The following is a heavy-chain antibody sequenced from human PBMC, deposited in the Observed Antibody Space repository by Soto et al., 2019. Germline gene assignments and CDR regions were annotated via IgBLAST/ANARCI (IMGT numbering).Heavy chain of an antibody. V-gene: IGHV1-18*01. J-gene: IGHJ2*01. CDR2: ISGYNGNT. CDR3: ARRCSSNRCLDL. CDR1: GYTFTSYG. D-gene: IGHD2-2*01. Sequence: QVQLVQSGAEVKKPGASVKVSCKASGYTFTSYGICWVRQAPGQGLEWMGWISGYNGNTNYAQNLQGRVPMTTDTSTSTVYMELRSLRSDDTAVYYCARRCSSNRCLDLWGRGTLVIVSS.